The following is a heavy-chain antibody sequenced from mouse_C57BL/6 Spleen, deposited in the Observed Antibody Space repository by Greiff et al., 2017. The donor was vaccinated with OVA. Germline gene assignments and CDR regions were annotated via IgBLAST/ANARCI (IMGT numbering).Heavy chain of an antibody. CDR1: GYAFSSYW. CDR3: ERVEAYHYYGSRNAMDY. CDR2: IYPGDGDT. Sequence: QVQLQQSGAELVKPGASVKISCKASGYAFSSYWMNWVKQRPGKGLEWIGQIYPGDGDTNYNGKFKGKATLTVDKSSSTAYMQLSSLTSEDSAVYYGERVEAYHYYGSRNAMDYWGQGTSVTVSS. J-gene: IGHJ4*01. V-gene: IGHV1-80*01. D-gene: IGHD1-1*01.